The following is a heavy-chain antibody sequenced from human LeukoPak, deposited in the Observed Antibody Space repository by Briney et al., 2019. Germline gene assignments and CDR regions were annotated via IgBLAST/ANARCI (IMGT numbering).Heavy chain of an antibody. J-gene: IGHJ4*02. Sequence: PSQTLSLTCTVSGGSTSSADYYWSWIRQPPGKGLEWIGYIYHSGSTYYNPSLKSRVTLSIDTSKNQFSLKLNSVTAADTAVYYCARDGWYARAYFDYWGQGTLVTVSS. CDR3: ARDGWYARAYFDY. V-gene: IGHV4-30-4*01. CDR2: IYHSGST. CDR1: GGSTSSADYY. D-gene: IGHD6-19*01.